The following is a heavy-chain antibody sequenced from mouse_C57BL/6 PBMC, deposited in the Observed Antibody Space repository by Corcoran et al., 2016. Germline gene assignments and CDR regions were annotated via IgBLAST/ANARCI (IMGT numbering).Heavy chain of an antibody. Sequence: EVQLQQSGPELVKPGASVKISCKASGYTFTDYYMNWVKQSHGKSLEWIGDINPNNGGTSYNQKFKGKATLTVDKSSSTAYMELRSLTSEDSAVYYCARFGELLYWYFDVWGTGTTVTVSS. J-gene: IGHJ1*03. CDR2: INPNNGGT. CDR1: GYTFTDYY. V-gene: IGHV1-26*01. CDR3: ARFGELLYWYFDV. D-gene: IGHD1-1*01.